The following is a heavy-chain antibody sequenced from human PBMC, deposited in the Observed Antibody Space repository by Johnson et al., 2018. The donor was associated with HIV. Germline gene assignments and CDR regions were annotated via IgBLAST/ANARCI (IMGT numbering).Heavy chain of an antibody. CDR3: AKVSGGSGSYYIGDMGDAFDI. CDR2: ISYDGSNK. Sequence: QVQLVESGGGVVQPGGSLRLSCAASGFTFSSYAMHWVRQAPGKGLEWVAIISYDGSNKYYADSVKGRFTISRDNSKNTLYLQMNSLRAEVTAVYFFAKVSGGSGSYYIGDMGDAFDIWGQGTLVTVSS. D-gene: IGHD3-10*01. CDR1: GFTFSSYA. V-gene: IGHV3-30-3*02. J-gene: IGHJ3*02.